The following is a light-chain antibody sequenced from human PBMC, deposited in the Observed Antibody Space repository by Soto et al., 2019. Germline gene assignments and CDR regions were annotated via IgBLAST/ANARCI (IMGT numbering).Light chain of an antibody. CDR1: QSVSRNY. CDR3: QQYGTSPYT. J-gene: IGKJ2*01. CDR2: GAS. V-gene: IGKV3-20*01. Sequence: EFVLTQSPGTPSLSPGDKATLSCRTSQSVSRNYLAWYQQRPGQAPRLLIYGASSRATGIPDRFSGSGSGTDFTLTIDRLEPEDFAVYYCQQYGTSPYTFGQGTKLEIK.